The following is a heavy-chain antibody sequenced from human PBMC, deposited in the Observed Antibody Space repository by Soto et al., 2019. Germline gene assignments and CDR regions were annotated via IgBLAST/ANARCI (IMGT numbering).Heavy chain of an antibody. D-gene: IGHD3-22*01. CDR3: ARDLYYDSSGYIY. J-gene: IGHJ4*02. CDR2: IVVGSGNT. CDR1: AFTFTSSA. V-gene: IGHV1-58*01. Sequence: SVKVSCKASAFTFTSSAVQWVRQARGQRLEWIGWIVVGSGNTNYAQKFQERVTITRDMSTSTAYMELSSLRSEDTAVYYCARDLYYDSSGYIYWGQGPLVTVSS.